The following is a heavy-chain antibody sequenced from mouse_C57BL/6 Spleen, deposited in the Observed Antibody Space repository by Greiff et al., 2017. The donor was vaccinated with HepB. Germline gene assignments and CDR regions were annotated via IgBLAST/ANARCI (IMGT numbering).Heavy chain of an antibody. D-gene: IGHD2-3*01. J-gene: IGHJ2*01. Sequence: VQLQQPGAELVRPGTSVKLSCKASGYTFTSYWMHWVKQRPGQGLEWIGVIDPSDSYTNYNQKFKGKATLTVDTSSSTAYMQLSSLTSEDSAVYYCARVGFYDGYDYWGQGTTLTVSS. CDR2: IDPSDSYT. V-gene: IGHV1-59*01. CDR3: ARVGFYDGYDY. CDR1: GYTFTSYW.